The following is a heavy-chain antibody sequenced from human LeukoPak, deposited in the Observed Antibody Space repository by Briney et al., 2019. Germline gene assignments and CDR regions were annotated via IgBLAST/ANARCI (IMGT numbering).Heavy chain of an antibody. CDR1: GGTFSSYA. D-gene: IGHD6-19*01. Sequence: SVKVSCKASGGTFSSYAISWVRQAPGRGLEWMGGIIPIFGTANYAQKFQGRVTITADESTSTAYMELSSLRSEDTAVYYCARVIAVAGSTVDYWGQGTLVTVSS. V-gene: IGHV1-69*13. CDR3: ARVIAVAGSTVDY. CDR2: IIPIFGTA. J-gene: IGHJ4*02.